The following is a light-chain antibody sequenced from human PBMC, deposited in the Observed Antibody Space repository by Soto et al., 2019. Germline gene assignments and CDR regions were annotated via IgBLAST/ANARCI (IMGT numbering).Light chain of an antibody. Sequence: DIVMTQYPATVSVSQGERASLSCRASQTVNSKMAWYQQKPGQGPRLLIYGASTRATGIPARFSGSGSGKEYTLTISSLQLEDLAVYWCQQYSNWPLTFGQGTTVEI. J-gene: IGKJ1*01. CDR3: QQYSNWPLT. CDR1: QTVNSK. V-gene: IGKV3-15*01. CDR2: GAS.